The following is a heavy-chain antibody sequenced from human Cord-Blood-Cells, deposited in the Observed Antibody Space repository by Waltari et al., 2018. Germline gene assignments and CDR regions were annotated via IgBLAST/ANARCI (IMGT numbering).Heavy chain of an antibody. CDR3: ARGRDWLL. Sequence: QVQLQQWGAGLLKPSETLSLTCAVYGGSFSGYYWSWIRQPPGKGLEGIGEINHSGSTNSNPSLKSRVTISVDTSKNQFSLKLSSVTAADTAVYYCARGRDWLLWGRGTLVTVSS. CDR1: GGSFSGYY. D-gene: IGHD5-12*01. V-gene: IGHV4-34*01. CDR2: INHSGST. J-gene: IGHJ2*01.